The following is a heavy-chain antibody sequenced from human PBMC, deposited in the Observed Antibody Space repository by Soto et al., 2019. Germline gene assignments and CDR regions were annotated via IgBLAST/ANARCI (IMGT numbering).Heavy chain of an antibody. V-gene: IGHV1-8*01. J-gene: IGHJ6*02. CDR1: GYTFTSYD. Sequence: ASVKVSCKASGYTFTSYDINWVRQATGQGLEWMGWMNPNRGNTGYAQKFQDRVTLTRNTSISTAYMELSSLRSEDTAVYYCARVLSWASYYDFWSGYYNYYYYGMDVWGQGTTVTV. CDR2: MNPNRGNT. D-gene: IGHD3-3*01. CDR3: ARVLSWASYYDFWSGYYNYYYYGMDV.